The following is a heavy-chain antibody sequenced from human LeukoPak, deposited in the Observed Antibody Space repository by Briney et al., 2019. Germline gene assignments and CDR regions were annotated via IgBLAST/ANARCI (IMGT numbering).Heavy chain of an antibody. CDR1: GFTFSSYA. V-gene: IGHV3-23*01. CDR2: ISGSGGTT. Sequence: GGSLRLSCAASGFTFSSYAMSWVRQAPGKGLEWVSDISGSGGTTYYADAVKGRFIISRDNSKNTLYLQMNSLRAEDTAVYYCAEQVSDYDSSTYYYYWGQGALVTVSS. D-gene: IGHD3-22*01. J-gene: IGHJ4*02. CDR3: AEQVSDYDSSTYYYY.